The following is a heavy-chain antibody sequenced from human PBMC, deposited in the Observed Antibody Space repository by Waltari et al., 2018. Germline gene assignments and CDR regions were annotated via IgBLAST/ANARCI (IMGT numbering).Heavy chain of an antibody. J-gene: IGHJ5*02. V-gene: IGHV1-18*04. CDR3: AKDRHQLIEEGFLLALDP. D-gene: IGHD2-2*01. CDR1: GYIFTNYG. Sequence: QVQLVQSGAEVKKPGASLKVSCKASGYIFTNYGISWVRQARGQGLEWLGWISGKNGHTKVARKVLGRLTMAKDTATNTVYMELSRLTSDDTAVYYCAKDRHQLIEEGFLLALDPWGQGTLVTVSS. CDR2: ISGKNGHT.